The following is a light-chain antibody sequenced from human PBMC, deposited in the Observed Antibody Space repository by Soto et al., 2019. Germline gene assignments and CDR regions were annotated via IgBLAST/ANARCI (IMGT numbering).Light chain of an antibody. CDR1: QAIDSW. Sequence: DIQRTQSPSSVSASVGDRVTITCRASQAIDSWLAWYQQKPGEAPKLLIFTGSLLHSGVPPRFSGSGSGTDGTLTISSLQPEDCATYYCQQTLSFPPTFGQGTKVDIK. J-gene: IGKJ1*01. V-gene: IGKV1-12*01. CDR2: TGS. CDR3: QQTLSFPPT.